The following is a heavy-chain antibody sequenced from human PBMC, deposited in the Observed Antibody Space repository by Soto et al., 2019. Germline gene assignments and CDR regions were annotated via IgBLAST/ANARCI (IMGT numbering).Heavy chain of an antibody. J-gene: IGHJ5*02. V-gene: IGHV1-2*02. CDR3: ARMSPYCSGGSCYDVAGWFDP. D-gene: IGHD2-15*01. CDR1: GYTFTGYY. Sequence: QVQLVQSGAEVKKPGASVKVSCKASGYTFTGYYMHWVRQAPGQRLEWMGWINPNSGGTNYAQKFQGRVTMTRDTSISTAYMELSRLRSDDTAVYYCARMSPYCSGGSCYDVAGWFDPWGQGTLVTVSS. CDR2: INPNSGGT.